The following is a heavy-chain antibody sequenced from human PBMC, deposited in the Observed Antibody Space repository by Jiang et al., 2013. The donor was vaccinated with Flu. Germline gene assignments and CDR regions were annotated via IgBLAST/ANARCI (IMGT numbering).Heavy chain of an antibody. J-gene: IGHJ3*02. Sequence: GAEVKKPGESLKISCKGSGYSFTSYWIGWVRQMPGKGLEWMGIIYPGDSDTRYSPSFQGQVTISADKSISTAYLQWSSLKASDTAMYYCARHRLTGDPRSAFDIWGQGTMVTVSS. CDR1: GYSFTSYW. CDR2: IYPGDSDT. V-gene: IGHV5-51*01. D-gene: IGHD7-27*01. CDR3: ARHRLTGDPRSAFDI.